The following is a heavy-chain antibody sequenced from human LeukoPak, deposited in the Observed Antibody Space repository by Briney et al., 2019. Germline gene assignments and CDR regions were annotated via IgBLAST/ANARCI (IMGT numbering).Heavy chain of an antibody. CDR1: TFTFSNSY. J-gene: IGHJ4*02. CDR3: ARTIGTGPLGHFDY. D-gene: IGHD3/OR15-3a*01. Sequence: PGGSLRLSCVASTFTFSNSYMSWIRQAPGKGLEWISYISSSAGTIFYADSVEGRFTVSRDNTKNSLYLQMNALRADDTAVYYCARTIGTGPLGHFDYWGQGTLATVSS. V-gene: IGHV3-11*01. CDR2: ISSSAGTI.